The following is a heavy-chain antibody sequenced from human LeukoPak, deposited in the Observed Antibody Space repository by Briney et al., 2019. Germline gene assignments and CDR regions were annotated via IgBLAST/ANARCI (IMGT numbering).Heavy chain of an antibody. D-gene: IGHD6-13*01. CDR2: INHSGST. J-gene: IGHJ6*02. CDR3: ARGRAVAAAGTRYYYGMDV. Sequence: SETLSLTCAVYGGSFSGYYWSWIRQPPGKGLEWIGEINHSGSTNYNPSLKSRVTISVDTSKNQFSLKLSSVTAADTAVYYCARGRAVAAAGTRYYYGMDVWGQGTTVTVSS. V-gene: IGHV4-34*01. CDR1: GGSFSGYY.